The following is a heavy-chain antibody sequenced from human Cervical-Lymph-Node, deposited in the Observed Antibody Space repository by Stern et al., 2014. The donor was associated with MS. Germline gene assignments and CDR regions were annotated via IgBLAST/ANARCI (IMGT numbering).Heavy chain of an antibody. CDR1: GYTFTGHY. J-gene: IGHJ4*02. D-gene: IGHD2-21*01. CDR2: INPNSGAT. CDR3: ARGIAEAWVTIEGN. V-gene: IGHV1-2*02. Sequence: VQLVESGAEVKNPGAAVKVSCKASGYTFTGHYMHWVRQAPGPGLEWMGWINPNSGATQYAEQFQGRVTMTRDTSISTAYVELRWLTSDDMAVYYCARGIAEAWVTIEGNWGQGTLVTVSS.